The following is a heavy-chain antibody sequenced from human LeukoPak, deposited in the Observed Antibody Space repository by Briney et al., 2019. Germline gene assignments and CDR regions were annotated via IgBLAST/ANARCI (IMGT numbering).Heavy chain of an antibody. CDR1: GFTISTYA. CDR3: AKEFIAGDGHVDCDP. J-gene: IGHJ5*02. V-gene: IGHV3-23*01. Sequence: QPGGSLRLSCAASGFTISTYAMTWVRQAPGKGLEWVSSITSSGATTYHADSVKGRFTISRDISKNTLYLQMNSLTAEDSAVYYCAKEFIAGDGHVDCDPWGQGTLVTVSS. D-gene: IGHD3-9*01. CDR2: ITSSGATT.